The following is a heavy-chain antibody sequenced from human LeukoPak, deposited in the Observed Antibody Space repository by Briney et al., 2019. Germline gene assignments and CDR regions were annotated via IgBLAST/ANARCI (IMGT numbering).Heavy chain of an antibody. J-gene: IGHJ4*02. CDR2: INPNSGGT. Sequence: ASVKVSCKASAYTFTGYYMHWVRQAPGQGLEWMGWINPNSGGTNYAQKFQGRVTMTRDTSISTTYMELSRLRSDDTAVYYCARDVAAAVSPTFDYWGQGSLVTVSS. CDR3: ARDVAAAVSPTFDY. CDR1: AYTFTGYY. D-gene: IGHD6-13*01. V-gene: IGHV1-2*02.